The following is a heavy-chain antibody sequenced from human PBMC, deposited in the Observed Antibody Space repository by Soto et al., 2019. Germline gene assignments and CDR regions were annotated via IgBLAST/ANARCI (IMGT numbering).Heavy chain of an antibody. Sequence: EVQLVESGGGLVQPGGSLRLSCAASGFTFSSYSMNWVRQAPGKGLEWVSYISSSSSTIYYADSVKGRFTISRDNAKNSLYLQMNSRRDEDTAVYYCATSYGNGGLDYWGQGTLVTVSS. J-gene: IGHJ4*02. D-gene: IGHD1-26*01. CDR2: ISSSSSTI. CDR1: GFTFSSYS. CDR3: ATSYGNGGLDY. V-gene: IGHV3-48*02.